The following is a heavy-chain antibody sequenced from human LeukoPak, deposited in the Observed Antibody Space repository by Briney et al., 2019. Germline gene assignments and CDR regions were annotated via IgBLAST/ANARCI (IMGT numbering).Heavy chain of an antibody. CDR2: IYYSGST. J-gene: IGHJ4*02. Sequence: PSETLSLTCTVSGGSISSYYWSWIRQPPRKGLEWIGYIYYSGSTNYNPSLKSRVTISVDTSKNQFSLKLSSVTAADTAVYYCARGYHFDYWGQGTLVTVSS. CDR1: GGSISSYY. D-gene: IGHD2-2*02. V-gene: IGHV4-59*01. CDR3: ARGYHFDY.